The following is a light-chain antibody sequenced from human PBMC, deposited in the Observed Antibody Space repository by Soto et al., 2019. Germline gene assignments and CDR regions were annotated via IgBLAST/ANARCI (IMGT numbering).Light chain of an antibody. CDR1: SSDVGGYNY. V-gene: IGLV2-11*01. CDR3: CSYACSYTLGV. Sequence: QSALTQPRSVSGSPGQSVTISCTGTSSDVGGYNYVSWYQQHPGKAPKLMIYDVSKRPSGVPDRFSGSKSGNTASLTISGLQAEDEADYYCCSYACSYTLGVFGGGTKVTVL. J-gene: IGLJ2*01. CDR2: DVS.